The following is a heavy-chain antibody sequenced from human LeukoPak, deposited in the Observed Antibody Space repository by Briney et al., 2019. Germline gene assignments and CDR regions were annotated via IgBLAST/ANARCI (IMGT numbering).Heavy chain of an antibody. CDR3: AKEWTTGYSSGWYQVDAFDI. D-gene: IGHD6-19*01. J-gene: IGHJ3*02. CDR1: GYTFTSYH. CDR2: INPSGGST. Sequence: ASVKVSCKASGYTFTSYHMHWVRQAPGQGLEWMGIINPSGGSTSYAQKFQGRVTMTRDTSTSTVYMELGSLRSEDTAVYYCAKEWTTGYSSGWYQVDAFDIWGQGTMVTVSS. V-gene: IGHV1-46*01.